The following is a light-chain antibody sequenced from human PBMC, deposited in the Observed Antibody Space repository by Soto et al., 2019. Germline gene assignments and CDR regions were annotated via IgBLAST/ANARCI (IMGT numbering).Light chain of an antibody. Sequence: IQMTQTPSSVSASVVGTVTVGCRASQDISGRLAWFQQKPGKAPKFLISHASRLQNGVPSRFSGSESGTDFTLTINGLQPEDVATYYCQHSNSYSEAFGQGTKVDIK. CDR1: QDISGR. CDR2: HAS. CDR3: QHSNSYSEA. J-gene: IGKJ1*01. V-gene: IGKV1D-16*01.